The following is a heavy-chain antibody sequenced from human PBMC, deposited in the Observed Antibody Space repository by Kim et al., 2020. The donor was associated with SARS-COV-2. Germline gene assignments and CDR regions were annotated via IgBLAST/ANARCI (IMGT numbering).Heavy chain of an antibody. Sequence: SETLSLTCTVSGCSISSCSYYWGWICQPPGKGLEWIGNIYSSGSTYYNPSLKSRVTISVDTTKNQFSLKLRSVTAADTAVYYCARLYEPGHYYYYYMDV. CDR3: ARLYEPGHYYYYYMDV. J-gene: IGHJ6*03. D-gene: IGHD3-3*01. CDR2: IYSSGST. CDR1: GCSISSCSYY. V-gene: IGHV4-39*01.